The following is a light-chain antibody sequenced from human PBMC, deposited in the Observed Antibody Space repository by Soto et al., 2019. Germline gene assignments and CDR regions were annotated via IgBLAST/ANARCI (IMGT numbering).Light chain of an antibody. Sequence: DIHMTQSPSTLSASVGDRVTIICRASQSISSWLAWYQQKPGKAPKLLIYDASSLESGVPSRFSGSGSGTEFTLTISSLQPDDFATYYCQQYNSYRTFGQGTKV. V-gene: IGKV1-5*02. CDR2: DAS. J-gene: IGKJ1*01. CDR3: QQYNSYRT. CDR1: QSISSW.